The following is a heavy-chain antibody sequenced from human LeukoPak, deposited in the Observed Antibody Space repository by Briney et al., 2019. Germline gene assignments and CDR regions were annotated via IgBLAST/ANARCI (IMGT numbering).Heavy chain of an antibody. CDR2: ISTSSSYI. V-gene: IGHV3-21*04. CDR3: AKDNDDKDGYNAPDY. Sequence: PGGSLRLSCAAYGFTFSSYSMNWVRQAPGKGLEWVSFISTSSSYIYYADSVKGRFTISRDNAKNSLYLQMNSLRAEDTALYYCAKDNDDKDGYNAPDYWGQGTLVTVSS. D-gene: IGHD5-24*01. CDR1: GFTFSSYS. J-gene: IGHJ4*02.